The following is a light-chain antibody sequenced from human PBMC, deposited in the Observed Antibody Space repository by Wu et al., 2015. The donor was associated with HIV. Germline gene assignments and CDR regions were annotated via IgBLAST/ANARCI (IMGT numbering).Light chain of an antibody. CDR2: DAS. V-gene: IGKV3-15*01. J-gene: IGKJ1*01. CDR1: QSVSSK. Sequence: EIVMAQSPVTLSVSPGERVTLSCRASQSVSSKLGWYQQKPGQAPRLLIFDASNRATGTPARFSGSGSGTEFTLSISSLQSEDFAVYYCQQYYNWPRTFGQGTKVEI. CDR3: QQYYNWPRT.